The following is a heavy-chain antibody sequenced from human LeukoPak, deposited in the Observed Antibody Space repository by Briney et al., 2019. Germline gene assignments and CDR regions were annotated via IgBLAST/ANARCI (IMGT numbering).Heavy chain of an antibody. CDR1: GGSISSYY. CDR3: AGDSSSWYSPWGYYYYMDV. CDR2: IYTSGST. Sequence: ASETLSLTCTVSGGSISSYYWSWIWQRDRQGQEWIWRIYTSGSTNYNPSLTSRIPMSVDTSKNQFSLKLSSVTAADTAVYYCAGDSSSWYSPWGYYYYMDVWGKGTTVTISS. V-gene: IGHV4-4*07. J-gene: IGHJ6*03. D-gene: IGHD6-13*01.